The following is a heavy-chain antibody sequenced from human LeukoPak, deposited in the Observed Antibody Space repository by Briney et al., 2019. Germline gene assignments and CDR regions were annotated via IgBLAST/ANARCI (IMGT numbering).Heavy chain of an antibody. CDR1: GGSISSYY. D-gene: IGHD3-10*01. V-gene: IGHV4-59*12. J-gene: IGHJ4*02. CDR3: ARDGAGVLWFGELFRRRADY. CDR2: IYYSGST. Sequence: SETLSLTCTVSGGSISSYYWSWIRQPPGKGLEWIGSIYYSGSTYYNPSLKSRVTISVDTSKNQFSLKLSSVTAADTAVYYCARDGAGVLWFGELFRRRADYWGQGTLVTVSS.